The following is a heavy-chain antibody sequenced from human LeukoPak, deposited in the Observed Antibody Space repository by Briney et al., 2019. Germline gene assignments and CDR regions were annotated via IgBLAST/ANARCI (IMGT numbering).Heavy chain of an antibody. Sequence: SETLSLTCAVYGGSFSGYYWSWIRQPPGKGLEWIGEINHSGSTNYNPSLKSRVTISVDTSKNQFSLKLSSVTAADTAVYYCAXXXXXRITMVRGVIPLGYWGQGTLVTVSS. J-gene: IGHJ4*02. CDR3: AXXXXXRITMVRGVIPLGY. V-gene: IGHV4-34*01. CDR1: GGSFSGYY. D-gene: IGHD3-10*01. CDR2: INHSGST.